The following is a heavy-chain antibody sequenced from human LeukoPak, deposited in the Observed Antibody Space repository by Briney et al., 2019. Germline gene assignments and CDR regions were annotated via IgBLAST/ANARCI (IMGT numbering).Heavy chain of an antibody. CDR1: GLTFSSFA. V-gene: IGHV3-23*01. D-gene: IGHD6-6*01. CDR2: ISGTGGST. J-gene: IGHJ4*02. CDR3: AAKGGYSGSSLQGTFAFDY. Sequence: GGSLRLSCAASGLTFSSFAMSWVRQAPGKGLEWVSAISGTGGSTSYADSVKGRFTISRDNSKNTLYLQMNSLRAEDTAVYYCAAKGGYSGSSLQGTFAFDYWGQGTLVTVSS.